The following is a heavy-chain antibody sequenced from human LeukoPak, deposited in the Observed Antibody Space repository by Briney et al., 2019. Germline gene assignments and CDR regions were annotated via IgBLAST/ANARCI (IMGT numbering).Heavy chain of an antibody. CDR3: AKGVACSSTSCSAFDY. J-gene: IGHJ4*02. V-gene: IGHV3-23*01. CDR1: GFTFSSYA. D-gene: IGHD2-2*01. CDR2: IRGSGGST. Sequence: GGSLRLSCAASGFTFSSYAMIWVRQAPGKGLEWVSAIRGSGGSTYYADSVKDRFTISRDNSKNTLYLQMNSLRAEDTAVYYCAKGVACSSTSCSAFDYWGQGTLVTVSS.